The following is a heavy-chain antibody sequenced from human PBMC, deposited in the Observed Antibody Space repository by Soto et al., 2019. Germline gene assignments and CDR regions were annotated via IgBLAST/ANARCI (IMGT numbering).Heavy chain of an antibody. D-gene: IGHD3-22*01. Sequence: GGSLRLSCAASGFTFSSYGMHWVRQAPGKGQEWVAVISYDGSNKYYADSVKGRFTISRDNSKNTLYLQMNSLRAEDTAVYYCRSYDSSGYYQRAFDIWGQGTMVTVSS. V-gene: IGHV3-30*03. CDR3: RSYDSSGYYQRAFDI. CDR2: ISYDGSNK. J-gene: IGHJ3*02. CDR1: GFTFSSYG.